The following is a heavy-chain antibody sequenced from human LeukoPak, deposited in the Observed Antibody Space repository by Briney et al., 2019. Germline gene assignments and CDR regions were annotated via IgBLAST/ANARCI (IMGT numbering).Heavy chain of an antibody. V-gene: IGHV4-38-2*02. CDR1: GYSISSGYY. J-gene: IGHJ5*02. D-gene: IGHD1-7*01. CDR3: ANWNYVDSRAQGWFDP. Sequence: SETLSLTCTVSGYSISSGYYWGWIRQPPGKGLEWIGSIYHSGSTYYNPSLKSRVTISVDTSKNQFSLKLSSVTAADTAVYYCANWNYVDSRAQGWFDPWGQGTLVTVSS. CDR2: IYHSGST.